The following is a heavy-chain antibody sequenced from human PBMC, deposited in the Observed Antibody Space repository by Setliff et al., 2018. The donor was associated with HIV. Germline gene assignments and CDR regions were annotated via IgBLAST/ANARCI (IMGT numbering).Heavy chain of an antibody. Sequence: PGESLTISCQASGYSFTTLWIAWVRQMPGKGLEWMGMVFPDDSDTRYSPSFQGQVSMSADKSINTAYLQWSSPKASDTAVYYCARSMRFKATTRLDFWGPGSLGTISS. CDR2: VFPDDSDT. J-gene: IGHJ4*01. CDR1: GYSFTTLW. D-gene: IGHD2-2*01. V-gene: IGHV5-51*01. CDR3: ARSMRFKATTRLDF.